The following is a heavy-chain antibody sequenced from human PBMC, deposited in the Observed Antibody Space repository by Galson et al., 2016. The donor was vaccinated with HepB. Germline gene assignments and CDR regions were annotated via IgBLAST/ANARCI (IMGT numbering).Heavy chain of an antibody. CDR1: GFTVSSNH. Sequence: SLRLSCAASGFTVSSNHMSWVRQAPGKGLEWVSVFYGGGTINYADSVKGRFTVSRENSENTLFLQMNCLRADDTAVYYCARLRPEYNYAYDYWGQGTLVTVSS. V-gene: IGHV3-53*01. CDR2: FYGGGTI. J-gene: IGHJ4*02. CDR3: ARLRPEYNYAYDY. D-gene: IGHD5-18*01.